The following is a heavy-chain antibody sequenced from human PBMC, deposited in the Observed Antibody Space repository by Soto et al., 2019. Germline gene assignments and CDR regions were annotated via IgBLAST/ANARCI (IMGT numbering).Heavy chain of an antibody. V-gene: IGHV3-53*04. D-gene: IGHD2-15*01. CDR1: GFTVSSNY. CDR2: IYSGGST. CDR3: ARDRPYCSGGSCYSFDY. Sequence: EVQLVESGGGLVQPGGSLRLSCAASGFTVSSNYMSWVRQAPGKGLEWVSVIYSGGSTYYADSVKGRFTISRHNSKNTLYLQMHSLRGEDTAVYYCARDRPYCSGGSCYSFDYWGQGTLVTVSS. J-gene: IGHJ4*02.